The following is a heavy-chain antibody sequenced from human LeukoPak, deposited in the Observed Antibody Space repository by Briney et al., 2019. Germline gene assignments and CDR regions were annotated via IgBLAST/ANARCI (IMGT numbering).Heavy chain of an antibody. V-gene: IGHV3-30*18. J-gene: IGHJ6*02. CDR1: GFTFSSYG. CDR2: ISYDGSNK. D-gene: IGHD6-13*01. Sequence: GGSLRLSCAASGFTFSSYGMHWVRQAPDKGLEWVAVISYDGSNKYYADSVKGRFTISRDNSKNTLYLQMNSLRAEDTAVYYCAKDSSSSWYLYYGMDVWGQGTMVTVSS. CDR3: AKDSSSSWYLYYGMDV.